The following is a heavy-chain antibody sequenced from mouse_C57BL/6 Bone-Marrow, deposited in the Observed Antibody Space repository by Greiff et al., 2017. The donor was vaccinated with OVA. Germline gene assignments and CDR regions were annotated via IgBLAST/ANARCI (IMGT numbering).Heavy chain of an antibody. CDR1: GYTFTDYY. V-gene: IGHV1-19*01. CDR3: ARGGGGAY. Sequence: EVQLQQSGPVLVKPGASVKMSCKASGYTFTDYYMNWVQQSHGKSLEWIGVINPYNGGTSYNQKFKGKATLTVDKSSSTAYMELNSLTSEDSAVYYCARGGGGAYWGQGTLVTVSA. J-gene: IGHJ3*01. CDR2: INPYNGGT.